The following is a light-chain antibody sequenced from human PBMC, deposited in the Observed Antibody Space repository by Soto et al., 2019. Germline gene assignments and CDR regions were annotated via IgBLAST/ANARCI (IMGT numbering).Light chain of an antibody. CDR2: AAS. CDR1: QGISSY. V-gene: IGKV1-8*01. CDR3: QQYYSYQWT. J-gene: IGKJ1*01. Sequence: AIRMTQSPSSLAASTGDRGTITSRASQGISSYLAWYQQKPGKAPKLLIYAASTLQSGVPSRFRGSGSGTDFTLTISCLQSEDFATYYCQQYYSYQWTFGQGTKVEIK.